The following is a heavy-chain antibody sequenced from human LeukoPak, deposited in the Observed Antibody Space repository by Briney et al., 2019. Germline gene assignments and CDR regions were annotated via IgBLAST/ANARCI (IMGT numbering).Heavy chain of an antibody. CDR1: GGSISSYY. J-gene: IGHJ1*01. CDR2: IYYTGST. Sequence: SETLSLTCTVSGGSISSYYWSWIRQPPGKGLEWIGYIYYTGSTNYNPSLKSRVTISVDTSKNQFSLKLSSVTAADTAVYYCARDGNSGSYYAEYFQHWGQGTLVTVSS. D-gene: IGHD1-26*01. CDR3: ARDGNSGSYYAEYFQH. V-gene: IGHV4-59*01.